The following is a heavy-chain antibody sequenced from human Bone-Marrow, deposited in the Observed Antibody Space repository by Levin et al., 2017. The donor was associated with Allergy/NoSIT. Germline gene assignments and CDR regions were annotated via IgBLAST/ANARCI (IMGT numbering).Heavy chain of an antibody. V-gene: IGHV3-30*04. CDR2: ISFNGRNE. CDR1: GFTFSRYA. D-gene: IGHD6-19*01. J-gene: IGHJ5*02. Sequence: GESLKISCAASGFTFSRYAIHWVRQAPGKGLEWVAVISFNGRNEYYAASVKGRFTISRDNSNNMVYLQMNSLTTDDTAIYSCARDFYSSPSYGWLDPWGQGVLVTVSS. CDR3: ARDFYSSPSYGWLDP.